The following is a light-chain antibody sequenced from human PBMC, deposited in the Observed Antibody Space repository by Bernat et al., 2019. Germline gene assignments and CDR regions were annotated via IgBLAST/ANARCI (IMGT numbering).Light chain of an antibody. CDR1: SGYKNYE. J-gene: IGLJ1*01. Sequence: QPVLTQPPSASASLGAPVTLTCTLSSGYKNYEVDWYQQRPGKGPRFVMRVGPVGIVGSKGDGIPGRFSVLSSGLNRSLTIENIQEEDEGDYHCGADHGSGSDFVYIFGPGTVVTAL. CDR3: GADHGSGSDFVYI. V-gene: IGLV9-49*03. CDR2: VGPVGIVG.